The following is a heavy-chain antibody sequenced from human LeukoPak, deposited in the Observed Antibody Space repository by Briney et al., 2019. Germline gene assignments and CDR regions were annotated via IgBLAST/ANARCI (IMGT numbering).Heavy chain of an antibody. J-gene: IGHJ5*02. CDR1: GGIMSGGNYY. V-gene: IGHV4-30-4*01. CDR3: ARALGSSWYWVDP. D-gene: IGHD6-13*01. Sequence: SETLSLTCTVSGGIMSGGNYYWSWIRQSPGKGLEWIGYIHYGGSTYYNPSLKSRVTISVDRSKNQFSLKLASVTAEDTAVYYCARALGSSWYWVDPWGRGTLITVSS. CDR2: IHYGGST.